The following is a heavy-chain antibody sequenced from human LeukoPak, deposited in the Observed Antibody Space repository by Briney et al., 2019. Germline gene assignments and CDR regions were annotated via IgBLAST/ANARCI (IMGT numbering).Heavy chain of an antibody. J-gene: IGHJ4*02. CDR2: ISAYNGKT. CDR1: GYTFTSYG. CDR3: AREVEGNAARSIVVVVADTLYDY. D-gene: IGHD2-15*01. Sequence: GSVLISCKASGYTFTSYGINWVRQAPGQGLEWMGWISAYNGKTNYAQKPKGRVTMTTNKSTTIAYMELRSLKSDDTAVYYCAREVEGNAARSIVVVVADTLYDYWGLGTLVSVPS. V-gene: IGHV1-18*01.